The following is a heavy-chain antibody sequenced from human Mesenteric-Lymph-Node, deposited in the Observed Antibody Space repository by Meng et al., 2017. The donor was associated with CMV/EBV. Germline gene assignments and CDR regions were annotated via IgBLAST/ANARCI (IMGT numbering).Heavy chain of an antibody. CDR3: AKGGGFTPYCYLDV. CDR1: GFPFSIYA. J-gene: IGHJ2*01. CDR2: IYGGGGRK. V-gene: IGHV3-23*03. Sequence: GGSLRLSCAASGFPFSIYAMSWVRQAPGKGLEWVSVIYGGGGRKYYADSVKGRFTISRDNSNNTLYLQINSLRAEDTALYYCAKGGGFTPYCYLDVWGRGTLVTVSS. D-gene: IGHD3-16*01.